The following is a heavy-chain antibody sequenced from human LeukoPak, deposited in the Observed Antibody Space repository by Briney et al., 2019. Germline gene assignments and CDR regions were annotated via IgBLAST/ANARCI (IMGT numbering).Heavy chain of an antibody. J-gene: IGHJ4*02. Sequence: GGPLRHSCAASGFPFSSYAMSWVPQAPGKGLEWVSAISGSGDSTYYADSVKGRFTISRDNSKNTLYLQMNSLRAEDTAVYYCAKSWQWLENFDYWGQGTLVTVSS. D-gene: IGHD6-19*01. CDR2: ISGSGDST. V-gene: IGHV3-23*01. CDR3: AKSWQWLENFDY. CDR1: GFPFSSYA.